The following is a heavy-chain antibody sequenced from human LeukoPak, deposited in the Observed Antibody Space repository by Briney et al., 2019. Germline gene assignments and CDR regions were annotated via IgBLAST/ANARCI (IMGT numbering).Heavy chain of an antibody. Sequence: ASVKVSCKASGYTFTGYYMHWVRQAPRQGLEWMGWINPNSGGTNYAQKFQGRVTMTRDTSISTAYMELSRLRSDDTAVYYCARGPSSSWSSSLDIWGQGTMVTVSS. J-gene: IGHJ3*02. D-gene: IGHD6-13*01. CDR2: INPNSGGT. CDR3: ARGPSSSWSSSLDI. V-gene: IGHV1-2*02. CDR1: GYTFTGYY.